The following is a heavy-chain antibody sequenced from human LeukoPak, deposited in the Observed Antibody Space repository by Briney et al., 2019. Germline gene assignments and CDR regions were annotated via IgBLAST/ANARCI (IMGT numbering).Heavy chain of an antibody. J-gene: IGHJ5*02. D-gene: IGHD5-18*01. CDR3: ARVKGDTAMVHNWFDP. CDR1: GGSFSGYY. V-gene: IGHV4-34*01. CDR2: INHSGST. Sequence: SETLSLTCAVYGGSFSGYYWSWIRQPPGKGLERIGEINHSGSTNYNPSLKSRVTISVDTSKNQFSLKLSSVTAADTAVYYCARVKGDTAMVHNWFDPWGQGTLVTVSS.